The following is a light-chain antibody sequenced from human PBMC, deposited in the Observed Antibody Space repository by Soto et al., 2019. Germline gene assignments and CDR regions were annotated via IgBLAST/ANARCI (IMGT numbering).Light chain of an antibody. CDR3: QQSYLTPQT. CDR1: QSISSY. V-gene: IGKV1-39*01. J-gene: IGKJ1*01. CDR2: VAS. Sequence: DIQMTQSPSSLSASVGDRVTITCRASQSISSYLNWYQQKPGKAPNLLIYVASNLQGGVPPRFSGSGSGTEFTLTISSLQPEDRATYYCQQSYLTPQTFGQGTKVEIK.